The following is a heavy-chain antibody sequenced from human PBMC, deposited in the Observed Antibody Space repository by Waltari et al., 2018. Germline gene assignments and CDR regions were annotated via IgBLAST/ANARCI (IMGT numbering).Heavy chain of an antibody. J-gene: IGHJ4*02. D-gene: IGHD3-10*01. CDR3: AGLAGDF. V-gene: IGHV3-53*01. Sequence: EVQLVESGGGLIQPGGSLRLSCAASGITVSTNYMSWVRQAPGKGLDWVSVVYSGGNTYYADSVKGRFTISRDNSKSTVYLQMNSLRAEDTAVYFCAGLAGDFWGQGTLVTVSS. CDR1: GITVSTNY. CDR2: VYSGGNT.